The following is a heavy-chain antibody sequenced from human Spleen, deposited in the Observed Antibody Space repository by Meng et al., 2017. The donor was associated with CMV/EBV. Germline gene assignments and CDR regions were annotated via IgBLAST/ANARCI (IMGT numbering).Heavy chain of an antibody. CDR1: GGSIRSGDYF. J-gene: IGHJ5*02. D-gene: IGHD6-6*01. V-gene: IGHV4-31*03. Sequence: SETLSLTCTVSGGSIRSGDYFWSWIRQPPGKGPEWIGYIYHTGSTYYNPSLKSRVNISVDTSKNQFSLKLSSVTAADTAVYYCARCSTSSEWFDPWGQGTLVTVSS. CDR3: ARCSTSSEWFDP. CDR2: IYHTGST.